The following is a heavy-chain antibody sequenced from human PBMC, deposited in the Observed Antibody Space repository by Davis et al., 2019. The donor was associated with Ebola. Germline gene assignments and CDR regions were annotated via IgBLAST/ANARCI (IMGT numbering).Heavy chain of an antibody. J-gene: IGHJ4*02. D-gene: IGHD1-26*01. V-gene: IGHV3-49*04. Sequence: GESLKISCTASGFNFGEYALTWVRQPPRKGLEWVGFIRNKAYGGTTEYAASVKGRFTISKDDSGNIAYLQMNSLKIEDTAVYYCARESGGGIDYWGQGTLVTVSS. CDR3: ARESGGGIDY. CDR2: IRNKAYGGTT. CDR1: GFNFGEYA.